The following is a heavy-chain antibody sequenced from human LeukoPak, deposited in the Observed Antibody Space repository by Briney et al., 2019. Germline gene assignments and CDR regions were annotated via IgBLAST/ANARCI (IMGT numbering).Heavy chain of an antibody. Sequence: SETLSLTCAVSGYSISSGYYWGWIRQPPGKGLEWIGSIYHSGSTYYNPSLKSRVTISVDTSKNQFSLKLSSVTAADTAVYYCARHTPYSNRSYYYYMDVWGKGTTVPVSS. J-gene: IGHJ6*03. CDR3: ARHTPYSNRSYYYYMDV. CDR2: IYHSGST. CDR1: GYSISSGYY. D-gene: IGHD4-11*01. V-gene: IGHV4-38-2*01.